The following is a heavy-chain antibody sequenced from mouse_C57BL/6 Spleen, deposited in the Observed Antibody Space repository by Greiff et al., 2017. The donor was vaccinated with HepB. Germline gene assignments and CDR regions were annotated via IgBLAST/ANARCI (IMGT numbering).Heavy chain of an antibody. CDR2: ISSGSSTI. CDR1: GFTFSDYG. Sequence: EVQRVESGGGLVKPGGSLKLSCAASGFTFSDYGMHWVRQAPEKGLEWVAYISSGSSTIYYADTVKGRFTISRDNAKNTLFLQMTSLRSEDTAMYYCASYYYGSSYVGYAMDYWGQGTSVTVSS. J-gene: IGHJ4*01. D-gene: IGHD1-1*01. V-gene: IGHV5-17*01. CDR3: ASYYYGSSYVGYAMDY.